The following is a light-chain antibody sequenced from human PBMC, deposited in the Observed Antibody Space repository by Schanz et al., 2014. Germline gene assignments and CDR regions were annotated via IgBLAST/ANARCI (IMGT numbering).Light chain of an antibody. Sequence: QSVLTQPPSASGTPGQRVTISCSGSSSNIGSNTVNWYQQLPGTAPKLLIYANTNRPSGVPDRFSGSKSGTSASLAITGLQTEDEADYYCQSYDISLSVLYVFGTGTKLTVL. CDR3: QSYDISLSVLYV. V-gene: IGLV1-44*01. CDR2: ANT. CDR1: SSNIGSNT. J-gene: IGLJ1*01.